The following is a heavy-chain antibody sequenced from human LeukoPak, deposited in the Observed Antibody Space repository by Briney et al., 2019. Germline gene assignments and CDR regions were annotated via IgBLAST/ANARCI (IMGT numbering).Heavy chain of an antibody. V-gene: IGHV3-23*01. J-gene: IGHJ3*02. CDR1: GFTFSSYA. Sequence: GGSLRLSCAASGFTFSSYAMSWVRQAPGKGLEWVSAISGSGGSTYYADSVKGRFTISRDDSKNTLYLQMNSLRAEDTAVYYCARDDYYDSSKDFAFDIWGQGTMVTVSS. CDR2: ISGSGGST. D-gene: IGHD3-22*01. CDR3: ARDDYYDSSKDFAFDI.